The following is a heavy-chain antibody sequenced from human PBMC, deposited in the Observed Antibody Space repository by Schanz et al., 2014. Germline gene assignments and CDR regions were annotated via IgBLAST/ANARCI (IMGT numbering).Heavy chain of an antibody. J-gene: IGHJ4*02. Sequence: VQLLDSGGGLVQPGGSLRLSCAAYGFTLSSYAMHWVRQAPGKGLEWVALISNDGSIKYYADSVEGRFTISRDNSRNTLYLQMNSRRTEDTAVYYCASPSVYSDYGTYFDFWGQGTLVTVSS. D-gene: IGHD5-12*01. CDR1: GFTLSSYA. CDR2: ISNDGSIK. CDR3: ASPSVYSDYGTYFDF. V-gene: IGHV3-30-3*01.